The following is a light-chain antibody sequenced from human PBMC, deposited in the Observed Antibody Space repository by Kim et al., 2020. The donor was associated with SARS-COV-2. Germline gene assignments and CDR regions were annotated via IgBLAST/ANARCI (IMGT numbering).Light chain of an antibody. V-gene: IGLV6-57*03. J-gene: IGLJ2*01. CDR1: SGSIASNY. CDR3: QSYDRSNQV. CDR2: EDN. Sequence: GKTVTISCTRSSGSIASNYVQWYQQRPGSAPTTVIYEDNQRPSGVPDRFSGSIDSSSNSASLTISGLKTEDEADYYCQSYDRSNQVFGGGTQLTVL.